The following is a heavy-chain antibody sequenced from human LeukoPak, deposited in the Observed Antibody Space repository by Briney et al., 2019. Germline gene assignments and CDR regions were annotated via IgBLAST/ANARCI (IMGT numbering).Heavy chain of an antibody. CDR1: GLAFRNFA. J-gene: IGHJ6*03. Sequence: GGTLRLSCEASGLAFRNFAMSWVRQAPGKGLEWVSGMTGSGGSSYYADSVKGRFTISRDNAKNALYLQMNSLRADDTALYYCAKMKGQRLNDYCMDVWGKGTTVTVSS. V-gene: IGHV3-23*01. CDR3: AKMKGQRLNDYCMDV. CDR2: MTGSGGSS.